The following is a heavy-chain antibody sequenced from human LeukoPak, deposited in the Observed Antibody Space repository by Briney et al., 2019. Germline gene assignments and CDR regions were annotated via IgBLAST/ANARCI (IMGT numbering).Heavy chain of an antibody. CDR1: GFTFSDYN. V-gene: IGHV3-30*03. J-gene: IGHJ4*02. CDR2: ISNDARNI. CDR3: ARDLPGSGWYQDY. Sequence: GGSLRLSCAASGFTFSDYNMHWVRQAPGEGLEWVAIISNDARNIFYGDSVSGRFTISRDNSKNTLHLQMNSLRAEDTAVYYCARDLPGSGWYQDYWGQGTLVTVSS. D-gene: IGHD6-19*01.